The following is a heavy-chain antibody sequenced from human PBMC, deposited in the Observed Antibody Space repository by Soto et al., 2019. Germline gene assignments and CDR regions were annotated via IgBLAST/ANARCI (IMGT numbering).Heavy chain of an antibody. CDR2: IIPIFGTA. Sequence: SVKVSCKASGGTFSSYAISWVRQAPGQGLEWMGGIIPIFGTANYAQKFQGRVTITADESTSTAYMELSSLRSEDTAVYYCARVLITFGGVIGNYYYYGMDVWGQGTTVTVSS. J-gene: IGHJ6*02. CDR3: ARVLITFGGVIGNYYYYGMDV. CDR1: GGTFSSYA. V-gene: IGHV1-69*13. D-gene: IGHD3-16*02.